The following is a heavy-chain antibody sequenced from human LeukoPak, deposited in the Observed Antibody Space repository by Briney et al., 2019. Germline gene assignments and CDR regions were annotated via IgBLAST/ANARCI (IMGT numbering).Heavy chain of an antibody. CDR1: GYSFTTYW. CDR2: IYPGDSET. D-gene: IGHD4-23*01. V-gene: IGHV5-51*01. Sequence: GESLKISCKGSGYSFTTYWIGWVRQMPGKGLEWMGIIYPGDSETKYSPSFQGQVTISADKSSSTAYLQWSSLKASDTAMYYCARRVVNNRNWYFNLWGRGTLVTVSS. J-gene: IGHJ2*01. CDR3: ARRVVNNRNWYFNL.